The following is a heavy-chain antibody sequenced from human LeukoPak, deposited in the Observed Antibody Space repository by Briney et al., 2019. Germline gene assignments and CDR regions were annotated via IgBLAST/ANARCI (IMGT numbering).Heavy chain of an antibody. CDR3: ARHGLGLENSSSWLTPFDY. Sequence: SETLSLTCAVSGGSISSGGYSWSWIRQPPGKGLEWIGYIYHSGSTNYNPSLKSRVAISVDTSKNQFSLKLSSVTAADTAVYYCARHGLGLENSSSWLTPFDYWGQGTLVTVSS. D-gene: IGHD6-13*01. CDR2: IYHSGST. V-gene: IGHV4-30-2*01. J-gene: IGHJ4*02. CDR1: GGSISSGGYS.